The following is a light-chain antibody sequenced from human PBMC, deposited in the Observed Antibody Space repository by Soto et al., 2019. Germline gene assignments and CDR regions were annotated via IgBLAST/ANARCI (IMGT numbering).Light chain of an antibody. CDR1: QSVSSY. V-gene: IGKV3-11*01. CDR3: QQRSNWPPIT. J-gene: IGKJ5*01. Sequence: EIGLTQSPATLSLSPGERATLSCRASQSVSSYLAWYQQKPGQAPRLLIYDASNRATGIPARFSGSGSGTDFTLTISSLDPEDFAVYYCQQRSNWPPITFGQGTRLEIK. CDR2: DAS.